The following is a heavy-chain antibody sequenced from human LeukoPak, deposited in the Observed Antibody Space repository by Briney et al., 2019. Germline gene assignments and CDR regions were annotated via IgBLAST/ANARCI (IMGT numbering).Heavy chain of an antibody. CDR1: GYTFNDHD. D-gene: IGHD3-22*01. V-gene: IGHV1-8*01. CDR3: AKSSGDYFFDY. CDR2: MNPNSGNA. Sequence: ASVKVSCKASGYTFNDHDINWVRQATGQGLEWLGRMNPNSGNAAYAQKLQGRVTMTWDSPTHTAYLELIALRSDDTAVYFCAKSSGDYFFDYWGQGTLVTGSS. J-gene: IGHJ4*02.